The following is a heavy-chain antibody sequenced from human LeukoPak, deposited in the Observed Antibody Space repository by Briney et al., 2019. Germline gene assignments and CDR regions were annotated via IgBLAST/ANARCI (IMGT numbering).Heavy chain of an antibody. CDR2: IYHSGST. D-gene: IGHD2-15*01. CDR3: AIERYCSGGSCYFDY. CDR1: GYSISSGYY. Sequence: PSETLSLTCTVSGYSISSGYYWGWIRQPPGKGLEWIGSIYHSGSTYYNPSLKSRVTISVDTSKNQFSLQLSSVTAADTAVYYCAIERYCSGGSCYFDYWGQGTLVTVSS. V-gene: IGHV4-38-2*02. J-gene: IGHJ4*02.